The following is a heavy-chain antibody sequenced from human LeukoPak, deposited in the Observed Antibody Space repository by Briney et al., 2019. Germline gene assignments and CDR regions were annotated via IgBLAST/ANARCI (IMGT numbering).Heavy chain of an antibody. CDR1: GFTFSSYA. Sequence: PGGSLRLSCAASGFTFSSYAMSWVRQAPGKGLEWVSGINWNGGSTGYAGSVKGRFTISRDNAKNSLYLQMNSLRAEDTALYYCARGYSYGLIATYFDYWGQGTLVTVSS. CDR2: INWNGGST. J-gene: IGHJ4*02. V-gene: IGHV3-20*04. D-gene: IGHD5-18*01. CDR3: ARGYSYGLIATYFDY.